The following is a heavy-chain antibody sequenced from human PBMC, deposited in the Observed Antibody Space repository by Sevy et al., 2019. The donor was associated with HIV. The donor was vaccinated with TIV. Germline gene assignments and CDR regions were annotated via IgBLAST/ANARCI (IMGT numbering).Heavy chain of an antibody. Sequence: GESLKISCKGSGYNFSGYWVGWVRQMPGKGLEWMGIIYPTDSHIIYSPSLQGQVTISVDKSITTASLQRRSLKTSDTAMYYCARSSFYYDNSGFYPFDFWGQGTLVTVSS. CDR1: GYNFSGYW. V-gene: IGHV5-51*01. J-gene: IGHJ4*02. CDR2: IYPTDSHI. D-gene: IGHD3-22*01. CDR3: ARSSFYYDNSGFYPFDF.